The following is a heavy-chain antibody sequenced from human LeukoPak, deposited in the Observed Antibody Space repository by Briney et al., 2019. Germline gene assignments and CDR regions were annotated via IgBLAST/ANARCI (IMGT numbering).Heavy chain of an antibody. CDR2: ISYDGGNK. Sequence: GGSLRLSCAASGFTFRSYATHWVRQAPDKGLEWVAVISYDGGNKYYADSVKGRFTISSDNSKNTLYLQMNSLRVEDTAVYHCARDREDYGDYFYGMDVWGQGTTVTVSS. D-gene: IGHD4-17*01. J-gene: IGHJ6*02. CDR3: ARDREDYGDYFYGMDV. V-gene: IGHV3-30-3*01. CDR1: GFTFRSYA.